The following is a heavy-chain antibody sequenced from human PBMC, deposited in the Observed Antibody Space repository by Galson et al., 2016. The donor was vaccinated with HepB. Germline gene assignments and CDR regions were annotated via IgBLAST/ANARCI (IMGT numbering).Heavy chain of an antibody. J-gene: IGHJ4*02. CDR3: AKEASGSGTSGLFDY. Sequence: SLRLSCAASGFIFDYHAVSWVRQAPGRGLEWVSGISASGGTTYYADFVKGRFTISRDSSKKMVYLQMNSLRVDDTAVYYCAKEASGSGTSGLFDYWGRGTPVTVSS. CDR2: ISASGGTT. D-gene: IGHD3-10*01. CDR1: GFIFDYHA. V-gene: IGHV3-23*01.